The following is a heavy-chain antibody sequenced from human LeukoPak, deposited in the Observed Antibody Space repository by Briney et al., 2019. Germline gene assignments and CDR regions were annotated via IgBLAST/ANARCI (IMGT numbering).Heavy chain of an antibody. V-gene: IGHV3-23*01. CDR2: ISGSGGST. Sequence: GGSLRLSCAASGFTFSSYAMSWVRQAPGKGLEWVSAISGSGGSTYYADSVKGRFTIFRDNSKNTLYLQMNSLRAEDTAVYYCMVRGVIDYYYCGMDVWGKGTTVTVSS. CDR3: MVRGVIDYYYCGMDV. CDR1: GFTFSSYA. D-gene: IGHD3-10*01. J-gene: IGHJ6*04.